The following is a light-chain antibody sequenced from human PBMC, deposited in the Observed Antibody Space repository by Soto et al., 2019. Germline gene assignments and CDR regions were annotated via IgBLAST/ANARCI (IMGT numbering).Light chain of an antibody. Sequence: QSVLTQPASVSGSPGQSITISCTGTSSDAGSYNLVSWYQQHPGKAPKLMIYEGSKRPSGVSNRFSGSKSGNTASLTISGVQAEDEADYYCCSYAGSSSYVFGTGTKVTVL. J-gene: IGLJ1*01. CDR1: SSDAGSYNL. CDR3: CSYAGSSSYV. CDR2: EGS. V-gene: IGLV2-23*01.